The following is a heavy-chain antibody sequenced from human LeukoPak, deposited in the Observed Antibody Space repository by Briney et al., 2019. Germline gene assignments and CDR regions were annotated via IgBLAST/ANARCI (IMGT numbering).Heavy chain of an antibody. CDR1: GWSFSGYY. CDR3: ARAKTAKEKYYYYYDMDV. CDR2: INHRGST. V-gene: IGHV4-34*01. D-gene: IGHD5-18*01. Sequence: SETLSLTCAVYGWSFSGYYWRWIRQPPGKGLEWVGEINHRGSTNYNPPLKSRVTKSVDTYNNQFSLQLSSVSAPGTAVYYCARAKTAKEKYYYYYDMDVSGKGTTVTVSS. J-gene: IGHJ6*03.